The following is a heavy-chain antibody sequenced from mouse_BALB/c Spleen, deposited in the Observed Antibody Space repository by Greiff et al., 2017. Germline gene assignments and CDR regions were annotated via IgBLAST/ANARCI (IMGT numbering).Heavy chain of an antibody. CDR2: IRLKSNNYAT. V-gene: IGHV6-6*02. Sequence: VQLKQSGGGLVQPGGSMKLSCVASGFTFSNYWMNWVRQSPEKGLEWVAEIRLKSNNYATHYAESVKGRFTISRDDSKSSVYLQMNNLRAEDTGIYYCTRLLRYYFDYWGQGTTLTVSS. J-gene: IGHJ2*01. CDR1: GFTFSNYW. CDR3: TRLLRYYFDY. D-gene: IGHD1-1*01.